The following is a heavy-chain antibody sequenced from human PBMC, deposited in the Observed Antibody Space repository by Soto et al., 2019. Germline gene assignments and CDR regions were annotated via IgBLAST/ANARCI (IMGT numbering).Heavy chain of an antibody. Sequence: GGSLRLSCAASGFTFSSYWMSWDRQAPGKGLEWVANMRQDGSEKYYVDSVKGRFTISRDNAKNSLYLQMNSLRAEDTAVYYCARILCSSTSCYTFDYWGQGTLVTVSS. CDR1: GFTFSSYW. CDR3: ARILCSSTSCYTFDY. CDR2: MRQDGSEK. D-gene: IGHD2-2*02. J-gene: IGHJ4*02. V-gene: IGHV3-7*03.